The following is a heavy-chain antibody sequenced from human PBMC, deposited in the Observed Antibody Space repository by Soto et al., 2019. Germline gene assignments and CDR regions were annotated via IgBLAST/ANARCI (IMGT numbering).Heavy chain of an antibody. V-gene: IGHV4-31*03. Sequence: PSETLSLTCTVSGGSISSGGYYWSWIRQLPGKGLEWIGYIYYSGRTYYNPSLKSRLSISVDTSTNQFSLKLYTVTAADTAVYYCARIRDYYRFIDYWGQGALVTVSS. CDR3: ARIRDYYRFIDY. CDR2: IYYSGRT. CDR1: GGSISSGGYY. J-gene: IGHJ4*02. D-gene: IGHD3-10*01.